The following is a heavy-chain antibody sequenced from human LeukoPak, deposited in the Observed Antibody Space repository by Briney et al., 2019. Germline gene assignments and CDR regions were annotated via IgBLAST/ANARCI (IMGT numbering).Heavy chain of an antibody. D-gene: IGHD2-15*01. CDR2: ISGSGGST. V-gene: IGHV3-23*01. CDR1: GFTFRSYA. Sequence: PGGSLRLSCAASGFTFRSYAMNWVRQAPGKGLEWVSAISGSGGSTYYADSVKGRLTISRDNAKNTLYLQMNSLRAEDTAVYYCAKDRGFCSGGSCYVIRGRPFDYWGQGTLVTVSS. J-gene: IGHJ4*02. CDR3: AKDRGFCSGGSCYVIRGRPFDY.